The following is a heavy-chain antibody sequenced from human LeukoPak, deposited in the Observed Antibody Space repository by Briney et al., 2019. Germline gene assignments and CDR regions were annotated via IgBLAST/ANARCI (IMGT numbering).Heavy chain of an antibody. V-gene: IGHV3-30-3*01. D-gene: IGHD3-10*01. CDR2: ISYDGSNK. J-gene: IGHJ4*02. CDR3: ARAPITMVRGVISSY. CDR1: GFTFSSYA. Sequence: PGRSLRLSCAASGFTFSSYAMHWVRQAPGKGLEWVAVISYDGSNKYYADSVKGRFTISRDNSKNTLYLQMNSLRAEDTAVYYCARAPITMVRGVISSYWGQGTLVTVSS.